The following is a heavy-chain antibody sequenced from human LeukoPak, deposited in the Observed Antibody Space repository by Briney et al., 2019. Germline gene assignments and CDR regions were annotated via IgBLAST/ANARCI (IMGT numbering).Heavy chain of an antibody. D-gene: IGHD6-6*01. Sequence: GGSLRLSCAASGLTFDDYAMHWVRQAPGKGLEWVSGISWSSGSIGYADSVKGRFTISRDNAKNSLYLQMNSLRAEDTALYYCASSSSWRGWFDPWGQGTLVTVSS. CDR2: ISWSSGSI. CDR1: GLTFDDYA. V-gene: IGHV3-9*01. J-gene: IGHJ5*02. CDR3: ASSSSWRGWFDP.